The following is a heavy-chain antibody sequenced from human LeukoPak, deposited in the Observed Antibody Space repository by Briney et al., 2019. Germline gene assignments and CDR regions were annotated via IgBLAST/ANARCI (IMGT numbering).Heavy chain of an antibody. CDR1: GGAFSSYA. CDR3: KIGDTDYYFDY. Sequence: GASVKVSCKASGGAFSSYAISWVRQAPGQGLEWMGGIIPIFGTANYAQKFQGRVTITADESTSTAYMELSSLRSEDTAVYYCKIGDTDYYFDYRGQGTLVTVSS. D-gene: IGHD5-18*01. CDR2: IIPIFGTA. V-gene: IGHV1-69*13. J-gene: IGHJ4*02.